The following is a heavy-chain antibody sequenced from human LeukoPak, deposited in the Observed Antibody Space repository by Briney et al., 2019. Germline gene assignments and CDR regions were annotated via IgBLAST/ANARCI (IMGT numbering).Heavy chain of an antibody. CDR1: GFTFTIYG. V-gene: IGHV3-33*01. Sequence: TGGSLRLSCAASGFTFTIYGMHWVRQAPGKGLEWVAVIWYDGSNEYYADSVKGRFTISRDNSKNRLDLQMNSLRADDTAVYYCARGYVWSSSSPFDYWGQGTLVTVSS. CDR2: IWYDGSNE. D-gene: IGHD6-6*01. CDR3: ARGYVWSSSSPFDY. J-gene: IGHJ4*02.